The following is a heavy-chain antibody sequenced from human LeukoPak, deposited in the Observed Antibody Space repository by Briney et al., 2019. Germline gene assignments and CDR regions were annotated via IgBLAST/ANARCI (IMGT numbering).Heavy chain of an antibody. V-gene: IGHV1-2*02. CDR3: ASRGYDSASRKYYYGMDV. Sequence: GASVKVSCKASGYTFTGYYMHWVRQAPGQGLEWMGWINPNSGGTNYAQKFQGRATMTRDTSISTAYMELSRLRSDDTAVYYCASRGYDSASRKYYYGMDVWGQGTTVTVSS. CDR2: INPNSGGT. CDR1: GYTFTGYY. D-gene: IGHD5-12*01. J-gene: IGHJ6*02.